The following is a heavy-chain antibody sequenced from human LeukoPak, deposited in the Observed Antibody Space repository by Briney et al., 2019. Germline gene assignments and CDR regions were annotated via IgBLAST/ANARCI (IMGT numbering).Heavy chain of an antibody. CDR3: ARAVWDSSGHLFDY. D-gene: IGHD3-22*01. CDR2: ISSSSSYI. Sequence: GGSLRLSCAASGFTVSNNYMSWVRQAPGKGLEGVSSISSSSSYIYHADSVKGRFTISRDNAKNSLYLQMNSLRAEDTAVYYCARAVWDSSGHLFDYWGQGTLVTVSS. CDR1: GFTVSNNY. J-gene: IGHJ4*02. V-gene: IGHV3-21*01.